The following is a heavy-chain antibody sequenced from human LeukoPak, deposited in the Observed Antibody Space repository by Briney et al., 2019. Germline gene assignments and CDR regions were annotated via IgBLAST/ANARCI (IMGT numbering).Heavy chain of an antibody. D-gene: IGHD2-2*01. CDR3: ARVLGYQRGAWFDP. V-gene: IGHV4-34*01. J-gene: IGHJ5*02. CDR1: GGSFSGYY. CDR2: INHSGST. Sequence: PSETLSLTCAVYGGSFSGYYWSWIRQPPGKGLEWIGEINHSGSTNYNPSLKSRVTISVDTSKYQFSLKLSSVTAADTAVYYCARVLGYQRGAWFDPWGQGTLVTVSS.